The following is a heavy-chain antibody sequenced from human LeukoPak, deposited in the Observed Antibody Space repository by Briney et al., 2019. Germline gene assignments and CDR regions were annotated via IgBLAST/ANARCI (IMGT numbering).Heavy chain of an antibody. Sequence: SETLSLTCTASGDSVSSYYWSWIRQPPGKGLEWIGYINYSGSTNYNPSLKSRVTISGDTSKNQFSLKLSSVTAADTAVYYCASSPPGTEYFHHWGQGTLVTVSS. CDR2: INYSGST. J-gene: IGHJ1*01. V-gene: IGHV4-59*08. CDR3: ASSPPGTEYFHH. CDR1: GDSVSSYY.